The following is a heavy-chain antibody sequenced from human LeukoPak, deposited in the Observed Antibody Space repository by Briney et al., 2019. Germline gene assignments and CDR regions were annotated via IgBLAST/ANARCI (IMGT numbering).Heavy chain of an antibody. CDR2: INHSGST. CDR3: ARVASIAAAGSTPNFDY. J-gene: IGHJ4*02. V-gene: IGHV4-34*01. D-gene: IGHD6-13*01. Sequence: SETLSLTCAVCGGSFSGYYWSWIRQPPGKGLEWIGEINHSGSTNYNPSLKSRVTISVDTSKNQFSLKLSSVTAADTAVYYCARVASIAAAGSTPNFDYWGQGTLVTVSS. CDR1: GGSFSGYY.